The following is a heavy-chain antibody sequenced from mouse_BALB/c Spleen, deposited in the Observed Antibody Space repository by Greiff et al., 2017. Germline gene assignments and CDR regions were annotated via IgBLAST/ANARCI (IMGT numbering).Heavy chain of an antibody. V-gene: IGHV5-6-5*01. Sequence: EVKLMESGGGLVKPGGSLKLSCAASGFTFSSYAMSWVRQTPEKRLEWVASISSGGSTYYPDSVKGRFTISRDNARNILYLQMSSLRSEDTAMYYCARGGYYYGSYYLDYWGQGTTLTVSS. J-gene: IGHJ2*01. D-gene: IGHD1-1*01. CDR2: ISSGGST. CDR3: ARGGYYYGSYYLDY. CDR1: GFTFSSYA.